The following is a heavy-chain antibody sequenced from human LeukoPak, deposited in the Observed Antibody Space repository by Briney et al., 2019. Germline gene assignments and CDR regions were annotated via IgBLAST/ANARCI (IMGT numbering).Heavy chain of an antibody. D-gene: IGHD3-22*01. V-gene: IGHV1-18*01. Sequence: ASVKVSCKASGYTFTSYGISWVRQAPGQGLEWMGWISAYNGNINYTQKFQGRVTMTTDTSTSTAYMELRSLRSDDTAVYYCARDPNYSDSSGYYPGAFDIWGQGTTVTVSS. J-gene: IGHJ3*02. CDR2: ISAYNGNI. CDR1: GYTFTSYG. CDR3: ARDPNYSDSSGYYPGAFDI.